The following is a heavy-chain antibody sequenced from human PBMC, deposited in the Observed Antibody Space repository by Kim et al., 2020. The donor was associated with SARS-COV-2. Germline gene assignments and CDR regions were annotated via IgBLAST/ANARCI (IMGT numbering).Heavy chain of an antibody. J-gene: IGHJ6*02. D-gene: IGHD3-9*01. CDR1: GGTFSSYA. Sequence: SVKVSCKASGGTFSSYAISWVRQAPGQGLEWMGGIIPIFGTANYAQKFQGRVTITADESTSTAYMELSSLRSEDTAVYYCARTALYDILAGSYYYYGMDVWGQGTTVTVSS. CDR2: IIPIFGTA. V-gene: IGHV1-69*13. CDR3: ARTALYDILAGSYYYYGMDV.